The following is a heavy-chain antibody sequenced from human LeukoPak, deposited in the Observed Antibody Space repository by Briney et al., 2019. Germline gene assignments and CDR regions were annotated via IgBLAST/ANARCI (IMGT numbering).Heavy chain of an antibody. CDR3: ARDAGEKIMITFGGVIVFGY. J-gene: IGHJ4*02. CDR2: ISYDGSNK. V-gene: IGHV3-30*03. D-gene: IGHD3-16*02. Sequence: QPGGSLRLSCAASGFTFSSYSMNWVRQAPGKGLEWVAVISYDGSNKYYADSVKGRFTISRDNSKNTLYLQMNSLRAEDTAVYYCARDAGEKIMITFGGVIVFGYWGQGTLVTVSS. CDR1: GFTFSSYS.